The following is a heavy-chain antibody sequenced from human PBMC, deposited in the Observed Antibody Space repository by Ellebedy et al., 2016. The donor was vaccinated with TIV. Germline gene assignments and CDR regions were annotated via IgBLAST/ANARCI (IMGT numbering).Heavy chain of an antibody. D-gene: IGHD3-9*01. V-gene: IGHV3-7*03. CDR2: IKQDGSEK. CDR3: ARDLNYGVLRYFDWLPNNWFDP. CDR1: GFTFSSYW. Sequence: GESLKISXAASGFTFSSYWMSWVRQAPGKGLEWLANIKQDGSEKYYVDSVKGRFTISRDNAKNSLYLQMNSLRAEDTAVYYCARDLNYGVLRYFDWLPNNWFDPWGQGTLVTVSS. J-gene: IGHJ5*02.